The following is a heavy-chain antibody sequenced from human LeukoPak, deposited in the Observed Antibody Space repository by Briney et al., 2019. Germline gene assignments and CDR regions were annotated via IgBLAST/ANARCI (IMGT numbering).Heavy chain of an antibody. CDR3: ASDPYYYDSSGYYYFDY. J-gene: IGHJ4*02. CDR1: GCTFSSYV. V-gene: IGHV1-69*04. D-gene: IGHD3-22*01. CDR2: IIPIFGIA. Sequence: SVQVSCKASGCTFSSYVISWLRQAPGQGRDWMGRIIPIFGIANYVQEFQGRVTITADKSTSTAYMELSSLRSEDTAVYYCASDPYYYDSSGYYYFDYWGQGTLVTVSS.